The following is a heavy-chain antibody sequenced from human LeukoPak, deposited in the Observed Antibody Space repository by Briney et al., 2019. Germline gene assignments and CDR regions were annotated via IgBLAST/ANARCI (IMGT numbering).Heavy chain of an antibody. Sequence: PGGSLTLSCAASGFTVSNNYMRWVRQPPGKGLEWIGSIYYSGSTYYNPSLKSRVTISVDTSKNQFSLKLSSVTAADTAVYYCARVTGEPDYWGQGTLVTVSS. V-gene: IGHV4-38-2*01. CDR1: GFTVSNNYM. J-gene: IGHJ4*02. CDR2: IYYSGST. CDR3: ARVTGEPDY. D-gene: IGHD7-27*01.